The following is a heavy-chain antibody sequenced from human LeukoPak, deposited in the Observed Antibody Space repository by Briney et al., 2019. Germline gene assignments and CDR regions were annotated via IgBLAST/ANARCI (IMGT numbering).Heavy chain of an antibody. CDR2: INSGSSTI. J-gene: IGHJ6*03. Sequence: PGGSLRLSCAASGFTFSSYSMNWVRQAPGKGLEWVSYINSGSSTIYYADSVKGRFTISRDNAKNSLYLQMNSLRAEDTAMYYCARGSGGGSGTYYYYYMDVWGNGTTDTVSS. CDR3: ARGSGGGSGTYYYYYMDV. CDR1: GFTFSSYS. D-gene: IGHD3-10*01. V-gene: IGHV3-48*01.